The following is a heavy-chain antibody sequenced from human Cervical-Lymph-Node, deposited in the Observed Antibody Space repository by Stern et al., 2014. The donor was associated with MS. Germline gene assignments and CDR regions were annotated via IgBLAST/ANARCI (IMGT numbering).Heavy chain of an antibody. J-gene: IGHJ6*02. V-gene: IGHV4-39*01. CDR1: GGSISSSSYY. CDR2: IYYSGST. Sequence: QVQLLQSGPGLVKPSETLSLTCLVSGGSISSSSYYWGWIRQPPGKGLEWIGSIYYSGSTYYNPSLKSRVTISVDTSKNQFSLKLSSVTAADTAVFYCARHDYSNYYYGLDVWGQGTTVTVSS. CDR3: ARHDYSNYYYGLDV. D-gene: IGHD4-11*01.